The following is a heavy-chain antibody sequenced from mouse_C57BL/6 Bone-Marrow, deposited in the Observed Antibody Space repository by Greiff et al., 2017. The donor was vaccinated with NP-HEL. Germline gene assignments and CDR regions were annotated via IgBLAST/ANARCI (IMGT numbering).Heavy chain of an antibody. V-gene: IGHV5-6*01. CDR2: ISSGGSYT. CDR1: GFTFSSYG. J-gene: IGHJ2*01. CDR3: ARQYDGYYDY. D-gene: IGHD2-3*01. Sequence: EVQLVESGGDLVKPGGSLKLSCAASGFTFSSYGMSWVRQTPDKRLEWVATISSGGSYTYYPDSVKGRFTISRDNAKNTLYLQMSSLKSEDTAMYYCARQYDGYYDYWGQGTTLTVSS.